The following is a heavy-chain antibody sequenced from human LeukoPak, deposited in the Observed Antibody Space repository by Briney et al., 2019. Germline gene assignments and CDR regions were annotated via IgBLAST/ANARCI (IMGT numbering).Heavy chain of an antibody. CDR3: ARLPITFRLTIFGAYPNNYFDY. CDR2: INHSGST. V-gene: IGHV4-34*01. J-gene: IGHJ4*02. D-gene: IGHD3-3*01. Sequence: PSETLSLTCAVYGGSFSGYYWSWIRQPPGKGLEWIGEINHSGSTNYNPSLKSRVTISVDTSKNQFSLKLSSVTAADTAVYYCARLPITFRLTIFGAYPNNYFDYWGQGTLVTVSS. CDR1: GGSFSGYY.